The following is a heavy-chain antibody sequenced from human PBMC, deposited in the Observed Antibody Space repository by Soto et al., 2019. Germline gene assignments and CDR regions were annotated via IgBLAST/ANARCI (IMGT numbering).Heavy chain of an antibody. CDR2: ISPYNGNT. D-gene: IGHD1-26*01. CDR3: AREKNRSGVDP. V-gene: IGHV1-18*04. J-gene: IGHJ5*02. Sequence: ASVKVSCKTSGYPFTNYVISWLRQSPGQGLEWMGWISPYNGNTNYAQKFQGRVTMTTDTSTATAYMELRSLRSDDTAVYYCAREKNRSGVDPWGQGTLVTVSS. CDR1: GYPFTNYV.